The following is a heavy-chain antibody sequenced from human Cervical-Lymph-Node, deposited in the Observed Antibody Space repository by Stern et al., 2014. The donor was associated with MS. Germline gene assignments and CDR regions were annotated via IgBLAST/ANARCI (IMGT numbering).Heavy chain of an antibody. D-gene: IGHD3-10*01. CDR1: GFTFSSYS. J-gene: IGHJ6*02. Sequence: EVQLVESGGGLVKPGGSLRLSCAASGFTFSSYSMNWVRQAPGKGLEWVSSISSSSYINYADSVKGRFTISRDNAKNSLYLQMNSLRAEDTAVYYCASSAGDGYFYYYGMDVWGQGTTVTVSS. CDR3: ASSAGDGYFYYYGMDV. V-gene: IGHV3-21*01. CDR2: ISSSSYI.